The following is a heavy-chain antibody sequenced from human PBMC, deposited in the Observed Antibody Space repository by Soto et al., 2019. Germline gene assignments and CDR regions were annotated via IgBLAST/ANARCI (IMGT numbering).Heavy chain of an antibody. Sequence: ESGGGLVKPGGSLRLSCAASGFTFSSYSMNWVRQAPGKGLEWVSSISSSSSYIYYADSVKGRFTISRDNAKNSLYLQMNSLRAEDTAVYYCARDRIVVVPAAIVGAFDIWGQGTMVTVSS. CDR1: GFTFSSYS. CDR3: ARDRIVVVPAAIVGAFDI. D-gene: IGHD2-2*02. CDR2: ISSSSSYI. V-gene: IGHV3-21*01. J-gene: IGHJ3*02.